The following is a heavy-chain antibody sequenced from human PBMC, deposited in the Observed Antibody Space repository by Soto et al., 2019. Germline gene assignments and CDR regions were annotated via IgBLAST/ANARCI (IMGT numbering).Heavy chain of an antibody. V-gene: IGHV3-9*01. CDR2: ISWNSGSI. D-gene: IGHD6-13*01. Sequence: EVQLVESGGGLVQPGRSLRLSCAASGFTFDDYAMHWVRQAPGKGLEWVSGISWNSGSIGYADSVKGRFTISRDNAKNSLYLQMNSLRAEDTALYYCAKDSSSWYASFDYWGQGTLVTVSS. CDR1: GFTFDDYA. CDR3: AKDSSSWYASFDY. J-gene: IGHJ4*02.